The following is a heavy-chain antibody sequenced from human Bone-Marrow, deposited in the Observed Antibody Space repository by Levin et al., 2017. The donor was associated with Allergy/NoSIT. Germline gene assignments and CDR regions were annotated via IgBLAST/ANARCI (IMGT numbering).Heavy chain of an antibody. CDR1: GFTFGEYA. CDR3: VPSAAGETYWVH. J-gene: IGHJ1*01. CDR2: IRTGDYGGTP. Sequence: GESLKISCTASGFTFGEYAMGWVRQAPGKGLEWVGFIRTGDYGGTPEYAASLKGRISISRDDSKNIAHLHLNSLKREDTAVYYCVPSAAGETYWVHWGQGVLVTVSS. V-gene: IGHV3-49*04. D-gene: IGHD2-15*01.